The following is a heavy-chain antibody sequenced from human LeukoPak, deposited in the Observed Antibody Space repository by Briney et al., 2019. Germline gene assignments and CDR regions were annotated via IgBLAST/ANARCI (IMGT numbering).Heavy chain of an antibody. Sequence: PGGSLRLSCAGSGFSFSSYGMHWVRQAPGKGLEWMAFIRSDGSNKYYADSVKGRFTISRDNSKNTLYLQMNSLRAEDTAVYYCAKAKGRGSPGRDYFDYWGQGTLVTVSS. CDR3: AKAKGRGSPGRDYFDY. J-gene: IGHJ4*02. V-gene: IGHV3-30*02. CDR2: IRSDGSNK. D-gene: IGHD3-10*01. CDR1: GFSFSSYG.